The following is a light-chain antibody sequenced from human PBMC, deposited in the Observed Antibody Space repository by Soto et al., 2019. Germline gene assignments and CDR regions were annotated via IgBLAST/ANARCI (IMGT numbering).Light chain of an antibody. CDR1: QDIRYD. J-gene: IGKJ1*01. CDR3: LQYSTYPWT. V-gene: IGKV1-17*01. Sequence: DIQMTQSPSSLSASVGDRVTITCRASQDIRYDLDWFQQKPAKAPERLIYEASNLQSGVPSRFSGSGSGTEFTLTISSLQAEDFATYFCLQYSTYPWTFGQGTKVEIK. CDR2: EAS.